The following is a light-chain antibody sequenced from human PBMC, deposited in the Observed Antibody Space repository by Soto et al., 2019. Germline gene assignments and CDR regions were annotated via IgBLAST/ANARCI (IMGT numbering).Light chain of an antibody. Sequence: EIVMTQSPATLSVSPGERATLSCRASQSVSSNLAWYQQKPGQAPRLLIYGASTRATGIPARFSGSGSGTEFTLTISSLQSEDFAVYYCQQRSNSFTFGQGTRLEI. J-gene: IGKJ5*01. CDR2: GAS. V-gene: IGKV3D-15*01. CDR3: QQRSNSFT. CDR1: QSVSSN.